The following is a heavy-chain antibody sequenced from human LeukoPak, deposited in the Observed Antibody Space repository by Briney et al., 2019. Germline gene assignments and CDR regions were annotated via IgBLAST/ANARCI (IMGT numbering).Heavy chain of an antibody. D-gene: IGHD1-26*01. J-gene: IGHJ3*02. V-gene: IGHV3-53*01. CDR2: IYSDGTT. Sequence: GGSLRLSCAASGFTVSTNYMNWVRQAPGKGLEWVSVIYSDGTTYYADSLKGRFTLSRDNSKNTLYLQMNSLRADDTAVYRCARGNDSGTYYGDAFDIWGQGTMVTVSS. CDR3: ARGNDSGTYYGDAFDI. CDR1: GFTVSTNY.